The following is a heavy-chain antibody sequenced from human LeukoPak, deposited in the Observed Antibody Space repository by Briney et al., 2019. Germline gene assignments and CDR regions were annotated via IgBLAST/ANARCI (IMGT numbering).Heavy chain of an antibody. CDR1: GFTVSSNY. D-gene: IGHD6-19*01. Sequence: GGSLRLSCAASGFTVSSNYMSWVRQAPGKGLEWVSVIYSGGSTYYADSVKGRFTISRDNSKNTLYLQMSSLRAEDTAVYYCARDRSKWLSGPPSYFDYWGQGTLVTVSS. J-gene: IGHJ4*02. CDR3: ARDRSKWLSGPPSYFDY. V-gene: IGHV3-66*01. CDR2: IYSGGST.